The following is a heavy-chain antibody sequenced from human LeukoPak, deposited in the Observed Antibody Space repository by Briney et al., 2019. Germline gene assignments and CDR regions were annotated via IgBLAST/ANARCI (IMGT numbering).Heavy chain of an antibody. CDR2: ISGSSSTI. D-gene: IGHD4-17*01. Sequence: PGESLRLSCAASGFTFSDYSMNWVRQAPGKGLEWVSYISGSSSTIYFADSVKGRFTISRDSAKNSLYLQMNSLRAEDTAVYYCARDHYGDYVFDYWGQGTLVTVSS. J-gene: IGHJ4*02. CDR3: ARDHYGDYVFDY. CDR1: GFTFSDYS. V-gene: IGHV3-48*01.